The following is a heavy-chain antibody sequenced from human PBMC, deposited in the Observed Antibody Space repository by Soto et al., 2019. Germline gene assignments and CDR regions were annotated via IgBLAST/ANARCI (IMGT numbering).Heavy chain of an antibody. V-gene: IGHV5-51*01. CDR1: GYSFTTYW. D-gene: IGHD5-18*01. J-gene: IGHJ6*02. CDR3: ARRSDTAMVTDYYGMDV. CDR2: IYPGDSDT. Sequence: GESLKISCNGSGYSFTTYWIGWARQMPGKGLEWMGIIYPGDSDTRYSPSFQGQVTISADKSISTAYLQWSSLKASDTAMYYCARRSDTAMVTDYYGMDVWGQGTTVTVSS.